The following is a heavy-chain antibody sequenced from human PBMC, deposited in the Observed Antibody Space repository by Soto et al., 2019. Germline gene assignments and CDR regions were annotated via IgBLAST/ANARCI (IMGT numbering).Heavy chain of an antibody. V-gene: IGHV3-23*01. CDR1: GFTFSSYA. J-gene: IGHJ4*02. D-gene: IGHD2-15*01. CDR3: AKDLSSRYCSGGSCYQFDY. CDR2: ISGSGGST. Sequence: GGSLRLSCAASGFTFSSYAMSWVRQAPGKGLEWVSAISGSGGSTYYADSVKGRFTISRDNSKNTLYLQMNSLRAEDTAVYYCAKDLSSRYCSGGSCYQFDYWGQGTLVTVSS.